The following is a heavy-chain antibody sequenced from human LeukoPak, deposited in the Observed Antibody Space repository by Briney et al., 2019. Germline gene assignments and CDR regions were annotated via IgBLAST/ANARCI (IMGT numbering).Heavy chain of an antibody. CDR3: ARVLRDYDSRAYDAFDI. V-gene: IGHV3-30*04. Sequence: QPGGSLRLSCAASGFTFSTYAMNWVRQAPGKGLEWVAVISDDGRHNYYADSVKGRFTISRDNSKNTLYLQMNSLRAEDTAVYYCARVLRDYDSRAYDAFDIWGQGTMVTVSS. CDR1: GFTFSTYA. D-gene: IGHD3-22*01. J-gene: IGHJ3*02. CDR2: ISDDGRHN.